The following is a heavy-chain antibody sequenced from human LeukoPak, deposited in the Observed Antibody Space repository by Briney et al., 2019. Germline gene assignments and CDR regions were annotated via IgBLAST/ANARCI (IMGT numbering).Heavy chain of an antibody. CDR2: INTYNGRT. V-gene: IGHV1-18*01. J-gene: IGHJ3*02. D-gene: IGHD3-22*01. CDR1: GYTFTSYG. Sequence: GASVKVSCKASGYTFTSYGISWVRQAPGQGLEWMGWINTYNGRTNYAQKLQGRVTMTTGTSTSTAYMELRSLTSDDTAMYYCARDLVYYDNSGLRWDDTFDIWGQGTVVTVSS. CDR3: ARDLVYYDNSGLRWDDTFDI.